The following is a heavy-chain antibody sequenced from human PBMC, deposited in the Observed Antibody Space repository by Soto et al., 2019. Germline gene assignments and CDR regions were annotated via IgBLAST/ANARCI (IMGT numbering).Heavy chain of an antibody. V-gene: IGHV4-34*01. J-gene: IGHJ6*02. CDR1: GGSFSGYY. Sequence: PSETLSLTCAVYGGSFSGYYWSWIRQPPGKGLEWIGEINHGGSTNYNPSLKSRVTISVDTSKNQFSLKLSSVTAADTAVYYCARGPPWIQLWRRNYGMDVWGQGTTVTVSS. D-gene: IGHD5-18*01. CDR3: ARGPPWIQLWRRNYGMDV. CDR2: INHGGST.